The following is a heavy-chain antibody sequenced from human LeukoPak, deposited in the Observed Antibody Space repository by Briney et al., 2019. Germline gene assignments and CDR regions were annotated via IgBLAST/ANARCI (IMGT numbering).Heavy chain of an antibody. CDR2: ISAYNGNT. J-gene: IGHJ4*02. CDR3: ARASKRLSRELDY. D-gene: IGHD1-1*01. V-gene: IGHV1-18*01. Sequence: EASVKVSCKASGYTFTSYGISWVRQAPGQGLEWMGWISAYNGNTNYAQKLQGRVTMTTDTSTSTAYMELSRLRSDDTAVYYCARASKRLSRELDYWGQGTLVTVSS. CDR1: GYTFTSYG.